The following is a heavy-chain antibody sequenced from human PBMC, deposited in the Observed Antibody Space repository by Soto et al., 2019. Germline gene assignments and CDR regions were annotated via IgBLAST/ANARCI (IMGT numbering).Heavy chain of an antibody. J-gene: IGHJ6*04. CDR2: TKSDGSGT. V-gene: IGHV3-74*01. CDR1: GFTFSNYW. D-gene: IGHD3-10*01. CDR3: ARGGFDYGPGRMDV. Sequence: EVQLVESGGGLLQPGGSLTLSCTASGFTFSNYWMHWVRQAPWKGLVWVSRTKSDGSGTSYTESVKGRFTIARDNAYHTLYLQMSDLRAEDTAVYYCARGGFDYGPGRMDVWGKGTRVIVSS.